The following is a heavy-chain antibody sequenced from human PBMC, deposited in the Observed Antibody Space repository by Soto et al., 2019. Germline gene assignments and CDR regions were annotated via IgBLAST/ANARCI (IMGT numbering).Heavy chain of an antibody. CDR2: IYYSGST. J-gene: IGHJ6*02. CDR1: GGSISSSSYY. CDR3: ARHRGYGDYYGMDV. Sequence: SETLSLTCTVSGGSISSSSYYWGWIRQPPGKGLEWTGSIYYSGSTYYNPSLKSRVTISVDTSKNQFSLKLSSVTAADTAVYYCARHRGYGDYYGMDVWGQGTTVTVSS. D-gene: IGHD5-12*01. V-gene: IGHV4-39*01.